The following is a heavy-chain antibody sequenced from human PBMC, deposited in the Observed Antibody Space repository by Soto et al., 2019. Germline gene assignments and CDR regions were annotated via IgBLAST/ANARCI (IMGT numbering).Heavy chain of an antibody. D-gene: IGHD6-13*01. CDR2: VSSGGGTQ. CDR1: GFTFSSLA. J-gene: IGHJ4*02. Sequence: QVQLVESGGGVVQPGRSLRLSCAASGFTFSSLAMQWVRQAPGKGLEWVAVVSSGGGTQHYADSVKGRFSISRDNSKNTVYLQMNSLRPEDSAVYYCARDGAAAGTFDFWGQGTLVTGSS. V-gene: IGHV3-30-3*01. CDR3: ARDGAAAGTFDF.